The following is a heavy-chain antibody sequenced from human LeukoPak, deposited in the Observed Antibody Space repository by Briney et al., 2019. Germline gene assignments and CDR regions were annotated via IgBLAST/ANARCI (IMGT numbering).Heavy chain of an antibody. CDR2: IYYSGST. D-gene: IGHD7-27*01. CDR1: GGSISSYY. Sequence: PSETLSLTCTVSGGSISSYYWGWIRQPPGKGLEWIGYIYYSGSTNYNPSLKSRVTISVDTSKNQFSLKLSSVTAADTAVYYCARGIWGRWYFDLWGRGTLVTVSS. V-gene: IGHV4-59*01. CDR3: ARGIWGRWYFDL. J-gene: IGHJ2*01.